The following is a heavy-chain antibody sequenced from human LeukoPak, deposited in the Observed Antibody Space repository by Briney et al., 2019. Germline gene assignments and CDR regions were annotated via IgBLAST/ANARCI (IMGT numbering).Heavy chain of an antibody. D-gene: IGHD3-10*01. J-gene: IGHJ6*02. CDR3: ARVAYGSGSYYYYYGMDV. Sequence: SQTPSLTCAISGDSVSSNSAAWNWIRQSPSRGLEWLGRTYYRSKWYNDYAVSVKSRITINPDTSKNQFSLQLNSVTPEDTAVYYCARVAYGSGSYYYYYGMDVWGQGTTVTVSS. CDR1: GDSVSSNSAA. CDR2: TYYRSKWYN. V-gene: IGHV6-1*01.